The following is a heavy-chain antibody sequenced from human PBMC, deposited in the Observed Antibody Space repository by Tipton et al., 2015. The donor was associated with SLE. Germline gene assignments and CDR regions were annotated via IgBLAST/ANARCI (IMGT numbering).Heavy chain of an antibody. J-gene: IGHJ6*02. CDR1: GYAFSVYY. V-gene: IGHV1-2*02. CDR2: ISPNNGGA. D-gene: IGHD2-21*01. Sequence: QLVQSGAELRKPGASVKVSCKASGYAFSVYYIHWVRQAPGQGLEWMGWISPNNGGANYAQKFQDRVTMTADTTTSTAYMELRSLRSDDTAVYYCSRGLGICGDDCSLYAMDVWGQGTTVTVSS. CDR3: SRGLGICGDDCSLYAMDV.